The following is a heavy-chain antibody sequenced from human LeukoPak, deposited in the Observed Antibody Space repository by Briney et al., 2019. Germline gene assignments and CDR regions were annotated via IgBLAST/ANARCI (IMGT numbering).Heavy chain of an antibody. V-gene: IGHV3-48*01. CDR3: ARDHRYAFDN. J-gene: IGHJ4*01. D-gene: IGHD5-12*01. CDR2: IGISSGNT. CDR1: GFNFFDYS. Sequence: GGSLRLSCAASGFNFFDYSMNWVRQAPGKGLEWISYIGISSGNTKYADSVKGRFTISRDKARNSLYLQMNSLRVEDTAMYYCARDHRYAFDNWGHGTLVTVSS.